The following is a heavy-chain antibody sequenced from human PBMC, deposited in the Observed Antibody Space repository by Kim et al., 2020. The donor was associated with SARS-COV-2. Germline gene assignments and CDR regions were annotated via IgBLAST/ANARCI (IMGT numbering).Heavy chain of an antibody. D-gene: IGHD6-19*01. J-gene: IGHJ4*02. CDR1: GGSISSSRYY. Sequence: SETLSLTCTVSGGSISSSRYYWGWIRQPPGKGLEWIGSIYYSGSTYYNPSLKSRVTISVDTSKNQFSLKLSSVTAADTSVYYCARGGWYSYVIYWGQGTLVTVSS. CDR2: IYYSGST. V-gene: IGHV4-39*01. CDR3: ARGGWYSYVIY.